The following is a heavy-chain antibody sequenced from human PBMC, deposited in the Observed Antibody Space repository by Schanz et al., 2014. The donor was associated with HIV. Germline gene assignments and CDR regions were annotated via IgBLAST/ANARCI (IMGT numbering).Heavy chain of an antibody. CDR2: ISGSAGST. Sequence: VQLVESGGGVVQPGRSLRLSCAAFGFTFSSDAMSWVRQAPGKGLEWVSGISGSAGSTYYAESVKGRFTISRDNSKNTLYLQMNSLRSEDTAVYYCAKVGRIYSTTWIDYWGQGTLVTVSS. CDR3: AKVGRIYSTTWIDY. J-gene: IGHJ4*02. CDR1: GFTFSSDA. V-gene: IGHV3-23*04. D-gene: IGHD2-2*01.